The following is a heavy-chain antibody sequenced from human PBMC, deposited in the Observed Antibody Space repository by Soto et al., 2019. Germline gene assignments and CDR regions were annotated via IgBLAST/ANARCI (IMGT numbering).Heavy chain of an antibody. CDR1: GGSFSGYY. Sequence: SSETLSLTCAVYGGSFSGYYWSWIRQPPGKGLEWIGEINHSGSTNYNPSLKSRVTISVDTSKNQFSLKLSSVTAADTAVYYCARWDSGRLYYFDYWGQGTLVTVSS. V-gene: IGHV4-34*01. CDR2: INHSGST. J-gene: IGHJ4*02. CDR3: ARWDSGRLYYFDY. D-gene: IGHD1-26*01.